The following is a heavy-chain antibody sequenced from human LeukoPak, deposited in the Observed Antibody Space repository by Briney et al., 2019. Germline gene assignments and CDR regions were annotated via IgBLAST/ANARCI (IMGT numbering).Heavy chain of an antibody. V-gene: IGHV1-46*01. D-gene: IGHD3-22*01. Sequence: ASVKVSCKASGYTFTTYYMHWVRQAPGQGLEWMGIINPSGGSTNYAQKFQGRVTMTRDTSTSTVYMELSSLRSGDTAVYYCARGYGSSVYGMDVWGQGTTVTVSS. CDR2: INPSGGST. CDR3: ARGYGSSVYGMDV. CDR1: GYTFTTYY. J-gene: IGHJ6*02.